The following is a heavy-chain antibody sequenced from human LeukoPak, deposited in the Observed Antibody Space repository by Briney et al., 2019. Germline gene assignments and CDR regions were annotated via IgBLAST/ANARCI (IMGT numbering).Heavy chain of an antibody. CDR3: ARGYSSTWYDFDY. J-gene: IGHJ4*02. CDR2: INAGNGNT. D-gene: IGHD6-13*01. CDR1: GYTFTSYA. Sequence: GASVKVSCRASGYTFTSYAMHWVRQAPGQRLEWMGWINAGNGNTKYSQKFQGRVTITRDTSASTAYMELRSLRSEDTAVYYCARGYSSTWYDFDYWGQGTLVTVSS. V-gene: IGHV1-3*01.